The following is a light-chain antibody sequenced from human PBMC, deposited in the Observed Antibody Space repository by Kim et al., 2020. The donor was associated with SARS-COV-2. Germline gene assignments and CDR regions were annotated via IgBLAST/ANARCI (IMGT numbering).Light chain of an antibody. J-gene: IGLJ3*02. CDR3: AAWDDSLSGWV. CDR2: RNN. V-gene: IGLV1-47*01. Sequence: ELTQPPSASGTPGQRVTISCSGSSSNIGSNYVYWYQQLPGTAPKLLIYRNNQRPSGVPDRFSGSKSGTSATLAISGLRSEDEADYYCAAWDDSLSGWVFGGGTQLTVL. CDR1: SSNIGSNY.